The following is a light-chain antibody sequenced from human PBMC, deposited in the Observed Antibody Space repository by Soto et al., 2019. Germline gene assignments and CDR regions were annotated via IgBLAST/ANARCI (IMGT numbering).Light chain of an antibody. CDR3: QVWDSSTVV. CDR1: NIGSKN. V-gene: IGLV3-9*01. J-gene: IGLJ2*01. CDR2: RDS. Sequence: SYELTQPLSVSVAPGQTARITCGGNNIGSKNVHWYQQKPGQAPVLVIYRDSSRPSGIPERFSGSNSGNTATLTITRAQDGDEADYYCQVWDSSTVVFGGGTKLTVL.